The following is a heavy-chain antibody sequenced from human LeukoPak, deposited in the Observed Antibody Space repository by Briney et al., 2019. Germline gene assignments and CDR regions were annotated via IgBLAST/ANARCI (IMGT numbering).Heavy chain of an antibody. Sequence: ASVKASCKASGYTFTSYGISWVRQAPGQGLEWMGWISAYNGNTNYAQKLQGRVTMTTDTSTSTAYMELRSLRSDDTAVYYCARSVSPVDYYGSGSYPAGNWGQGTLVTVSS. V-gene: IGHV1-18*01. J-gene: IGHJ4*02. CDR2: ISAYNGNT. CDR1: GYTFTSYG. CDR3: ARSVSPVDYYGSGSYPAGN. D-gene: IGHD3-10*01.